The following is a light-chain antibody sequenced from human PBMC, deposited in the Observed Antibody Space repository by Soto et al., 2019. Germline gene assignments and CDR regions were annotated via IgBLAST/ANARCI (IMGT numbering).Light chain of an antibody. J-gene: IGKJ3*01. CDR1: QTLSTNS. Sequence: EIVLTQSPGTLSLSPGERATLSCRASQTLSTNSLAWYQQRLGQTPRLLIYAASTRDTDIPDRFNGSGSGTDFALTISXLXXEDFALYYCQQYDASPLTFGPGTKVDVK. CDR3: QQYDASPLT. CDR2: AAS. V-gene: IGKV3-20*01.